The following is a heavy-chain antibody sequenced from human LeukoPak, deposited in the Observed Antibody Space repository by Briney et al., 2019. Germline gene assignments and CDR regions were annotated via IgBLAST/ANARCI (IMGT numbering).Heavy chain of an antibody. Sequence: SVKVSCRASGGTFSSYAISWVRQAPGQGLEWMGGIVPIFGTANYAQKFQGRVTITADESTSTAYMELSSLRSEDTAVYYCASPLSDYGDYEGVFDYWGQGTLVTVSS. CDR3: ASPLSDYGDYEGVFDY. J-gene: IGHJ4*02. CDR2: IVPIFGTA. CDR1: GGTFSSYA. D-gene: IGHD4-17*01. V-gene: IGHV1-69*01.